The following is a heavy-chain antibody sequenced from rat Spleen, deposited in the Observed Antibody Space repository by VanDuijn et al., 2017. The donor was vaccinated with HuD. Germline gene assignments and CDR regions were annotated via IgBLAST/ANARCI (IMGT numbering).Heavy chain of an antibody. D-gene: IGHD1-1*01. Sequence: EVQLVESGGGLVQPKGSLKLSCAASGFTFSNYGMAWVRQTPTKGLEWVASISYDGSSTYYRDSVKGRFTISRDNAKSTLYLQMDSLRSEDTATYYCATRTITAFDYWGQGVMVTVSS. CDR2: ISYDGSST. CDR1: GFTFSNYG. J-gene: IGHJ2*01. CDR3: ATRTITAFDY. V-gene: IGHV5-29*01.